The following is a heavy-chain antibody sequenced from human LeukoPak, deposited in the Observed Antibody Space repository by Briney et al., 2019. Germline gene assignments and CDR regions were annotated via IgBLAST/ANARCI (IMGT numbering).Heavy chain of an antibody. J-gene: IGHJ4*02. CDR1: GYTFTSYY. CDR2: INPSGGST. V-gene: IGHV1-46*01. D-gene: IGHD3-10*01. Sequence: ASVKVSCKASGYTFTSYYMHWVRQAPGQGLEWMGVINPSGGSTSYAQKFQGRVTMTRDMSTSTVYMELSSLRSEDTAVYYCARDVSRLLWFGELSGYWGQGTLVTVSS. CDR3: ARDVSRLLWFGELSGY.